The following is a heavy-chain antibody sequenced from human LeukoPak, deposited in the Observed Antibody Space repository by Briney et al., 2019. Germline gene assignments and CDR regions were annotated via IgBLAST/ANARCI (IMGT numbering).Heavy chain of an antibody. Sequence: GGSLRLSCAASGFTLSSFGMSWVRQAPGKGLEWVSAISGSSGRTYYADAVKGQFTVSRDISKNTVSLQMNRLRADDTAMYHCAKDRFYDILTGYPDYWGQGTLVTVSS. CDR1: GFTLSSFG. V-gene: IGHV3-23*01. CDR2: ISGSSGRT. CDR3: AKDRFYDILTGYPDY. J-gene: IGHJ4*02. D-gene: IGHD3-9*01.